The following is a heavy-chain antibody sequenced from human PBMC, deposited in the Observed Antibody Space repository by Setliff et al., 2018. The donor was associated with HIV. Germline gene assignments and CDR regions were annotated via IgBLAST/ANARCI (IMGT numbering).Heavy chain of an antibody. D-gene: IGHD2-2*01. J-gene: IGHJ4*02. CDR2: VSYTGTT. V-gene: IGHV4-30-4*01. Sequence: PSETLSLTCTVSGDSIISGDYYWSWIRQPPGKGLEWIGFVSYTGTTHYNPSLKSRLTISIDTSENQFSLKLSSVTAADTAVYYRARLSTTSRDFDSWGQGTLVTVSS. CDR1: GDSIISGDYY. CDR3: ARLSTTSRDFDS.